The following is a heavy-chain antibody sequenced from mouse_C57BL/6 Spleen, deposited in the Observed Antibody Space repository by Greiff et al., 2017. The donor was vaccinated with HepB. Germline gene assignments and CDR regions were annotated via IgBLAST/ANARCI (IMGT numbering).Heavy chain of an antibody. CDR1: GYTFTDYY. Sequence: EVKLMESGPVLVKPGASVKMSCKASGYTFTDYYMNWVKQSHGKSLEWIGVINPYNGGTSYNQKFKGKATLTVDKSSSTAYMELNSLTSEDSAVYYCARLRQGFAYWGQGTLVTVSA. J-gene: IGHJ3*01. V-gene: IGHV1-19*01. D-gene: IGHD2-12*01. CDR3: ARLRQGFAY. CDR2: INPYNGGT.